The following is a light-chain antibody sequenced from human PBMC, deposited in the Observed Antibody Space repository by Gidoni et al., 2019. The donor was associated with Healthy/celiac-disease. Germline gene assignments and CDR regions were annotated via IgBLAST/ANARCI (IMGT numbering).Light chain of an antibody. J-gene: IGKJ3*01. CDR3: QQYNSDPFT. Sequence: DIQMTQSPSTLSASVGDRVTITGRASQSISSWLAWYQQKPGNAPKLLIYKASSLESGVPSRFSGSGSGTEFTLTISSLQPDDFATYYCQQYNSDPFTFGPGTKVDIK. V-gene: IGKV1-5*03. CDR1: QSISSW. CDR2: KAS.